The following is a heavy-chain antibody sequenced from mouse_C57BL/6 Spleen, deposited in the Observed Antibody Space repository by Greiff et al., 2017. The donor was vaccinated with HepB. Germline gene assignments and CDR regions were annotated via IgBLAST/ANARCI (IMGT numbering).Heavy chain of an antibody. Sequence: QVQLQQPGAELVRPGTSVKLSCEASGYTFTSYWMHWVKQRPGQGLEWIGVIDPSDSYTNYNQKFKGKATLTVDTSSSTAYMQLSSLTSEDSAVYYCAGTSYYGSSYPWFAYWGQGTLVTVSA. V-gene: IGHV1-59*01. CDR1: GYTFTSYW. J-gene: IGHJ3*01. D-gene: IGHD1-1*01. CDR2: IDPSDSYT. CDR3: AGTSYYGSSYPWFAY.